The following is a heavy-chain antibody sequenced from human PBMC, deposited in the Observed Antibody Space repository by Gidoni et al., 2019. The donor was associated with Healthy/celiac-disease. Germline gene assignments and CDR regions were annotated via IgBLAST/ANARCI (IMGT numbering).Heavy chain of an antibody. CDR1: GSTSSSYS. D-gene: IGHD6-19*01. Sequence: EVQLVESGGGLVQPGGSLRLSCAASGSTSSSYSMNWVRQAPGKGLEWVSYISSSSSTISYADSVKGRFTISRDNAKNSLYLQMNSLRAEDTAVYYCARLYSVAGSNNYYYYGMDVWGQGTTVTVSS. CDR3: ARLYSVAGSNNYYYYGMDV. J-gene: IGHJ6*02. CDR2: ISSSSSTI. V-gene: IGHV3-48*01.